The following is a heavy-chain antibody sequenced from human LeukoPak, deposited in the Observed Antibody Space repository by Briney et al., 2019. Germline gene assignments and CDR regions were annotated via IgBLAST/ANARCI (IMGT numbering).Heavy chain of an antibody. Sequence: SQTLSLTCTVSGGSISSGGYYWSWIRQPPGKGLEWIGYIYHSGSTYYNPSLKSRVTISVDRSKNQFSLKLSSVTAADTAVYYCARDPMVRGASRGVDPWGQGTLVTVSS. V-gene: IGHV4-30-2*01. D-gene: IGHD3-10*01. J-gene: IGHJ5*02. CDR3: ARDPMVRGASRGVDP. CDR1: GGSISSGGYY. CDR2: IYHSGST.